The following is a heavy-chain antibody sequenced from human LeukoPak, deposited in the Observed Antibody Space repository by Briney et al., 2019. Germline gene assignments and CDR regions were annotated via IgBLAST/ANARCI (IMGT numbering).Heavy chain of an antibody. CDR1: GFTFSSYS. CDR3: ARDLRQQLSPISRPYYYMDV. V-gene: IGHV3-21*01. CDR2: ISSSSSYI. Sequence: PGGSLRLSCAASGFTFSSYSMNWVRQAPGKGLEWVSSISSSSSYIYYADSVKGRFTISRDNAKNSLYLQMNSLRAEDTAVYYCARDLRQQLSPISRPYYYMDVWGKGTTVTVSS. D-gene: IGHD6-13*01. J-gene: IGHJ6*03.